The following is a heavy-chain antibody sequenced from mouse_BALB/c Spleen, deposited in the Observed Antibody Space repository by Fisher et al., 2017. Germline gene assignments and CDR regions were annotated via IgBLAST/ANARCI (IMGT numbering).Heavy chain of an antibody. V-gene: IGHV5-12-2*01. Sequence: RFTISRDNAKNTLYLQMSSLKSEDTAMYYCARAMRYYYAMDYWGQGTSVTVSS. J-gene: IGHJ4*01. CDR3: ARAMRYYYAMDY.